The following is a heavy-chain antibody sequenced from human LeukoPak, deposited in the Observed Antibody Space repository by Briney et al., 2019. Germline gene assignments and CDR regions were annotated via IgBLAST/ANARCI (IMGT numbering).Heavy chain of an antibody. CDR1: GYTFTGYY. V-gene: IGHV1-2*02. CDR2: INPNSGGT. D-gene: IGHD6-13*01. Sequence: ASVKVSCKASGYTFTGYYMHWVRQAPGQGLEWMGWINPNSGGTNYAQKFQGRVTMTRDTSISTAYMELSRLRSDDTAVYYCARVRFRIAAAGTAYNWFDPWGQGTLVTVSS. CDR3: ARVRFRIAAAGTAYNWFDP. J-gene: IGHJ5*02.